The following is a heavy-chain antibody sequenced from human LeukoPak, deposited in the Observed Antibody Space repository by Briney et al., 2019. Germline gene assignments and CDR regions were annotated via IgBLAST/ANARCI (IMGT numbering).Heavy chain of an antibody. Sequence: SETLSLTCTVSGGSISSYYWSWIRQPPGKGLEWIGYIYYSGSTNYNPSLKSRVTISVDTSKNQFSLKLSSVTAADTAVYYCARRGCRGGSCYNYWGQGTLVTVSS. V-gene: IGHV4-59*08. D-gene: IGHD2-15*01. CDR3: ARRGCRGGSCYNY. CDR1: GGSISSYY. CDR2: IYYSGST. J-gene: IGHJ4*02.